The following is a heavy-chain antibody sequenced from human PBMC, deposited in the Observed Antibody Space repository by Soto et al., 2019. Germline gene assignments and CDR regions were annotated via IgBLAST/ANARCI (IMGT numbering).Heavy chain of an antibody. CDR2: IIPIFGTA. Sequence: QVQLVQSGAEVKKPGSSVKVTCKASGGTFSSNAISWVRQAPGQGLEWMGGIIPIFGTAHYAQKSQGRVTITAVESTSTASMELSSLKSEDTAVYYCATGGRGYSSAPRFYVEFCGKGTLVTVSS. V-gene: IGHV1-69*12. CDR3: ATGGRGYSSAPRFYVEF. D-gene: IGHD5-18*01. J-gene: IGHJ4*02. CDR1: GGTFSSNA.